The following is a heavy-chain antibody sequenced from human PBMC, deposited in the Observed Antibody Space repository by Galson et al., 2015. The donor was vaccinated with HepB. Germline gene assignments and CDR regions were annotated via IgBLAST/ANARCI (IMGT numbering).Heavy chain of an antibody. Sequence: SLRLSCAASGFTFSSYSMNWVRQAPGKGLEWVSSISSSSSYIYYADSVKGRFTISRDNAKNSLYLQMNSLRAEDTAVYYCASDNHKRIAAAGNGVDYWGQGTLVTVSS. CDR1: GFTFSSYS. CDR3: ASDNHKRIAAAGNGVDY. D-gene: IGHD6-13*01. J-gene: IGHJ4*02. V-gene: IGHV3-21*01. CDR2: ISSSSSYI.